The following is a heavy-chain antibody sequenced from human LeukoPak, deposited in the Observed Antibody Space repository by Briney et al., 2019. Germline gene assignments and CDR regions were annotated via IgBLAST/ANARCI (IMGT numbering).Heavy chain of an antibody. CDR3: AKNGLWELLPFDY. V-gene: IGHV3-23*01. CDR2: ISGSAGNT. Sequence: PGGSLRLSCVAPGFTFSSYAMSWVRQAPGKGLEWVSAISGSAGNTYYADSVKGRFTISRDNSKNTLYLQMNSLRAEDTAVYYCAKNGLWELLPFDYWGQGTLVTVSS. D-gene: IGHD1-26*01. CDR1: GFTFSSYA. J-gene: IGHJ4*02.